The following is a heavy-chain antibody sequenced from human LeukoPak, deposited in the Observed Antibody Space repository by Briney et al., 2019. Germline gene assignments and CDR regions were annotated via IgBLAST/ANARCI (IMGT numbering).Heavy chain of an antibody. J-gene: IGHJ4*02. CDR3: ARDILATSIAAPYY. CDR1: GFTFSSYG. Sequence: PGGSLRLSCAASGFTFSSYGMHWVRQAPGKGLEWVAVISYDGSNKYYADSVKGRFTISRDNSKNTLYLQMNSLRAEDTAVYYCARDILATSIAAPYYWGQGTLVTVSS. V-gene: IGHV3-30*03. D-gene: IGHD6-13*01. CDR2: ISYDGSNK.